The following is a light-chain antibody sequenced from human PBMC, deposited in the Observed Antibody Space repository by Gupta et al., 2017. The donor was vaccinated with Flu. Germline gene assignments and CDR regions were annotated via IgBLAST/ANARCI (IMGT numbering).Light chain of an antibody. CDR2: EVS. J-gene: IGLJ1*01. Sequence: QSALTQPASVSGSPGQSITISCTGTSSDVGSYNYVSWYQQYPGKAPKLMIYEVSNRPSGVSNRFSGAKSGNTASLTISGLQAEDEADYYCGCYIASRSLNYVFGTGTRVTVL. CDR1: SSDVGSYNY. V-gene: IGLV2-14*01. CDR3: GCYIASRSLNYV.